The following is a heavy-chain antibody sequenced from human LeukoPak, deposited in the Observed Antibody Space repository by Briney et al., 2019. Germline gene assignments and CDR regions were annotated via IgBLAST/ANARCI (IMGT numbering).Heavy chain of an antibody. CDR2: LYPGVTT. V-gene: IGHV4-4*07. Sequence: PSETLSLTCTVSGGPIYSYYWSWIRQTAGKGLEWIGRLYPGVTTNYNPSLKSRATMSVDTSKKQFALKLSAVTAADTAVYYCARMKPYDSTGYSPGHYMDVWGKGTTVTVSS. D-gene: IGHD3-22*01. J-gene: IGHJ6*03. CDR1: GGPIYSYY. CDR3: ARMKPYDSTGYSPGHYMDV.